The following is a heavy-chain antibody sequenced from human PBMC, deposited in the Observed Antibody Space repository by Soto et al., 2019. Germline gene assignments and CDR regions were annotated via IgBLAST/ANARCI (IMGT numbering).Heavy chain of an antibody. D-gene: IGHD3-16*01. J-gene: IGHJ5*02. CDR2: ISGSGGST. CDR3: ANFRGGKVRGSHKSNYSS. CDR1: GFTFSSYA. Sequence: GSLRLSCAASGFTFSSYAMSWVRQAPGKGLEWVSAISGSGGSTYYADSVKGRFTISRDNSKNTLYLQMNSPRAEDTAVYYCANFRGGKVRGSHKSNYSSWAQGTL. V-gene: IGHV3-23*01.